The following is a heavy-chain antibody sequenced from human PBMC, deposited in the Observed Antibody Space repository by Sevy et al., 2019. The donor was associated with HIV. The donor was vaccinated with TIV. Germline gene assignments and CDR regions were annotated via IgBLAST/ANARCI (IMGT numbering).Heavy chain of an antibody. V-gene: IGHV1-2*02. D-gene: IGHD4-17*01. CDR1: GYIFTDYY. J-gene: IGHJ6*02. Sequence: ASVKVSCKASGYIFTDYYIHWERQAPGQGLEWMAWINSDSGVTNYAQRFQGEVTVTRDTSLSTAYLELTNLKSNDTAIYYCARLTTQPTSDLYGLDVWGQGTTVTVSS. CDR2: INSDSGVT. CDR3: ARLTTQPTSDLYGLDV.